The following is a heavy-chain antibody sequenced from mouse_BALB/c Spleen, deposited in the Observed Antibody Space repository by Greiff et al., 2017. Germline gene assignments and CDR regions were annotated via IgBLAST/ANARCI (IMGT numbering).Heavy chain of an antibody. D-gene: IGHD1-1*01. CDR1: GYTFTSYV. CDR2: INPYNDGT. V-gene: IGHV1-14*01. CDR3: ARSKDYGSSYDAMDY. Sequence: VQLQQSGPELVKPGASVKMSCKASGYTFTSYVMHWVKQKPGQGLEWIGYINPYNDGTKYNEKFKGKATLTSDKSSSTAYMELSSLTSEDSAVYYCARSKDYGSSYDAMDYWGQGTSVTVSS. J-gene: IGHJ4*01.